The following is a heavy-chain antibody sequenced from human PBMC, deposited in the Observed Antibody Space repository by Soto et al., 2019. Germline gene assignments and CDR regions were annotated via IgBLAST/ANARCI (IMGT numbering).Heavy chain of an antibody. CDR2: INHSGST. Sequence: QVQLQQWGAGLLKPSETLSLTCAVYGGSFSDHYWSWIRQPPGKGLEWIGEINHSGSTNYSPSLKSRVTISVDTSKNRFSLKVKSVTAAATAVYYCATVRGFWFDPWGQGNLVTVSS. CDR1: GGSFSDHY. CDR3: ATVRGFWFDP. J-gene: IGHJ5*02. V-gene: IGHV4-34*01.